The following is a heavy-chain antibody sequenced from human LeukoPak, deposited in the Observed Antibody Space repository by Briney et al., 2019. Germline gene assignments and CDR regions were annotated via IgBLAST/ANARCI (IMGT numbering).Heavy chain of an antibody. Sequence: SVKVSCKASGYTFTSYGISWVRQAPGQGLEWMGGIIPIFGTANYAQKFQGRVTITADESTSTAYMELSSLRSEDTAVYYCARDNYYGSGSFWGQGTLVTVSS. V-gene: IGHV1-69*13. CDR1: GYTFTSYG. CDR3: ARDNYYGSGSF. J-gene: IGHJ4*02. D-gene: IGHD3-10*01. CDR2: IIPIFGTA.